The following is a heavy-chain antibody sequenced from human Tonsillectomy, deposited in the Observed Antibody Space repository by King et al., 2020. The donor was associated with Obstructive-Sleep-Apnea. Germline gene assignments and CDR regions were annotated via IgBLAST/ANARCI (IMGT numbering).Heavy chain of an antibody. CDR1: GFTFDNYA. CDR2: ISWDGDST. V-gene: IGHV3-43D*03. J-gene: IGHJ3*02. Sequence: VQLVESGGVVVQPGGSLRLSCAASGFTFDNYAMHWVRQAPGKGLEWVSIISWDGDSTYYADSVKGRFTISRDNSKNSLYLQMNSLRAEDTALYFCAKAQALDIWGQGTMVTVSS. CDR3: AKAQALDI.